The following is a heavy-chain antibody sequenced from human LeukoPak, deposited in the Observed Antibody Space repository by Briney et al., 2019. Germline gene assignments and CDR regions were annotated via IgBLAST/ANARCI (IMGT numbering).Heavy chain of an antibody. CDR2: INPNSGNT. V-gene: IGHV1-8*02. Sequence: ASVKVSCKASGYTFTGYYIHWVRQAPGQGLEWMGWINPNSGNTGYAQKFQGRVTMTRNTSISTAYMELSSLRSEDTAVYYCARSYDSSGYYLYYYYYGMDVWGQGTTVTVSS. D-gene: IGHD3-22*01. J-gene: IGHJ6*02. CDR3: ARSYDSSGYYLYYYYYGMDV. CDR1: GYTFTGYY.